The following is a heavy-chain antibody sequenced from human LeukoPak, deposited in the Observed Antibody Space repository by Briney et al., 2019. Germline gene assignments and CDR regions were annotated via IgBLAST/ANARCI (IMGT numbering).Heavy chain of an antibody. CDR2: IYSGGST. Sequence: GSLRPSCAPATSTLSSNYMSCDRHPPGEGLEWDSVIYSGGSTYNADSVKGRFTITRGNYKTRPYLQMNSLRAEDTVVYYCARSLAYGSGSYPLSVSFDYWGQGTLVTVSS. D-gene: IGHD3-10*01. CDR3: ARSLAYGSGSYPLSVSFDY. J-gene: IGHJ4*02. V-gene: IGHV3-53*01. CDR1: TSTLSSNY.